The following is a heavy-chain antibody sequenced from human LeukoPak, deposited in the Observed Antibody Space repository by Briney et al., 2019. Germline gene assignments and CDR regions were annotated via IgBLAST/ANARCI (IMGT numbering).Heavy chain of an antibody. CDR3: ARDRRGPFDY. J-gene: IGHJ4*02. V-gene: IGHV3-7*03. CDR2: IKQDGSER. Sequence: GGSLRLSCAASGFTFSSYGMHWVRQAPGKGLEWVANIKQDGSERYYVDSVGGRFTISRDNAKNSLFLRMNSLRAEDAAVYYCARDRRGPFDYWGQGTLVTVSS. D-gene: IGHD3-10*01. CDR1: GFTFSSYG.